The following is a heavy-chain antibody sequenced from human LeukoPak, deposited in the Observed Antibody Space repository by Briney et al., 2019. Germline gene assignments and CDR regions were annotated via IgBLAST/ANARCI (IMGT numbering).Heavy chain of an antibody. CDR1: GGSISSGSYY. CDR3: ARDFQSGGPGY. J-gene: IGHJ4*02. V-gene: IGHV4-61*02. D-gene: IGHD4-23*01. Sequence: SETLSLTCTLSGGSISSGSYYWSWIRQPAGKGLEWIGRIYTSGSTNYNPSLKSRVTISVDTSKNQFSLKLSSVTAADTAVYYCARDFQSGGPGYWGQGTLVTVSS. CDR2: IYTSGST.